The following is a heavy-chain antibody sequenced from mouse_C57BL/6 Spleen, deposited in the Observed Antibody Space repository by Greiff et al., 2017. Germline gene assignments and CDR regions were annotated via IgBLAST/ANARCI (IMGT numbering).Heavy chain of an antibody. V-gene: IGHV1-55*01. Sequence: VQLKQPGAELVKPGASVKMSCKASGYTFTSYWITWVTQRPGQGLEWIGDIYPGSGSTNYNEKFKSKATLTVDTSSSTAYMQLSSLTSEDSAVYYCAKGHPAWFAYWGQGTLVTVSA. D-gene: IGHD3-3*01. CDR3: AKGHPAWFAY. CDR1: GYTFTSYW. J-gene: IGHJ3*01. CDR2: IYPGSGST.